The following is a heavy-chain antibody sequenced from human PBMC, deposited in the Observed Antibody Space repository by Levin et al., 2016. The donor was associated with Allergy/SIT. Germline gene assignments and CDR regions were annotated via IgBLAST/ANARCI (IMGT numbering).Heavy chain of an antibody. J-gene: IGHJ4*02. D-gene: IGHD3-22*01. CDR1: KFTFSTYA. CDR2: ISNDGSNQ. Sequence: GGSLRLSCEASKFTFSTYAMHWVRQAPGKGLEWVAVISNDGSNQYYADSVKGRFTISRDNSKNTLYLQMNSLRAEDTAVYYCATSTYYHDSTNYYKTPLYYWGQGTLVTVSS. CDR3: ATSTYYHDSTNYYKTPLYY. V-gene: IGHV3-30-3*01.